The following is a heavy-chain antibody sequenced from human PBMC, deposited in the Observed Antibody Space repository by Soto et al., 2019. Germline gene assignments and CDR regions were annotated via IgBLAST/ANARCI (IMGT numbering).Heavy chain of an antibody. Sequence: SETLSLTCSVSGDSISNLDYFWAWIRQPPGQALEYIGYIYKSATTYYNPSFESRVAISVDTSKSQFSLNVTSVTAADTAVYFCARGRYCLTGRCFPNWFDSWGQEALVTVSS. J-gene: IGHJ5*01. CDR3: ARGRYCLTGRCFPNWFDS. V-gene: IGHV4-30-4*01. CDR1: GDSISNLDYF. CDR2: IYKSATT. D-gene: IGHD7-27*01.